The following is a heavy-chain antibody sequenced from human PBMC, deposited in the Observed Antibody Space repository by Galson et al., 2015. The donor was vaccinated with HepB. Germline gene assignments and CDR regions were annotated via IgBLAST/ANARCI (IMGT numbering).Heavy chain of an antibody. Sequence: ETLSLTCAVFSGSFSGHYWNWIRQPPGKGLEWIGEINDSGSTNFNPSLKSRVTISVDTSKNQFSLKLTSVTAADTAVYYCARYPYGYYFDSWGQGTLVTVSS. CDR2: INDSGST. V-gene: IGHV4-34*01. CDR1: SGSFSGHY. J-gene: IGHJ4*02. D-gene: IGHD4-17*01. CDR3: ARYPYGYYFDS.